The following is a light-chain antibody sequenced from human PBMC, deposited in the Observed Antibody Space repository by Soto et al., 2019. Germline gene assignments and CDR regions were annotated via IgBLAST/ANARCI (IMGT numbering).Light chain of an antibody. CDR1: SSDIGHYDY. CDR2: HVT. Sequence: QSGLSEAPCGSGSPEQTITISCTGTSSDIGHYDYVSWYQQHPGRAPKLMIYHVTYRPSGVSNRYSGSKSGNSASLTISGLQADDEADYYCCSLTSSHTYVFGSGTKVTLL. CDR3: CSLTSSHTYV. V-gene: IGLV2-14*03. J-gene: IGLJ1*01.